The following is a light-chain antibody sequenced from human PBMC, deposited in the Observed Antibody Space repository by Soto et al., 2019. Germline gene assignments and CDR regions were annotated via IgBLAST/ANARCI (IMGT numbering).Light chain of an antibody. CDR1: SSNIGGNT. J-gene: IGLJ2*01. CDR2: SDN. CDR3: AAWDDTVSGPV. V-gene: IGLV1-44*01. Sequence: QSVLTQPPSASGAPGLRVTISCSGSSSNIGGNTVSWYQQVPGAAPKLLIHSDNQRPSGIPGRFSGSRSGATASLAITGLQSEDEGYYYCAAWDDTVSGPVLGGGTKVTVL.